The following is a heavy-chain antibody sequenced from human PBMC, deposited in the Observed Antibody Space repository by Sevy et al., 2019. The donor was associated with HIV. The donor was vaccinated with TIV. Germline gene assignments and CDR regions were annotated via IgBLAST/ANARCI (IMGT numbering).Heavy chain of an antibody. CDR3: ARRSSSSELGHAMDV. D-gene: IGHD6-6*01. CDR1: GYSFATYW. J-gene: IGHJ6*02. CDR2: IYPGDSDT. V-gene: IGHV5-51*01. Sequence: GESLKISCKGSGYSFATYWIGWVRQMPGKGLEWIGIIYPGDSDTRYRPSFQGQVTISADRSISTAFLQWSSLKASDTAIYYCARRSSSSELGHAMDVWGQGTTVTVSS.